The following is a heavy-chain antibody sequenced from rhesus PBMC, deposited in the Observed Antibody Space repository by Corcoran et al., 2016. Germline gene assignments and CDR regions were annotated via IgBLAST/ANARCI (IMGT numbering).Heavy chain of an antibody. J-gene: IGHJ4*01. D-gene: IGHD3S6*01. CDR2: INGNSGIP. CDR1: GGSFSSYW. Sequence: QVQLQESGPGLVKPSETLSLTCAVSGGSFSSYWWSWIRQPPGKGLEWIGEINGNSGIPNYNPSLKSRFDMSKDASKNQFSLKLSSVTGADTAVYYCARLGDDYGYYYTPYFDYWGQGVLVTGSS. V-gene: IGHV4-80*01. CDR3: ARLGDDYGYYYTPYFDY.